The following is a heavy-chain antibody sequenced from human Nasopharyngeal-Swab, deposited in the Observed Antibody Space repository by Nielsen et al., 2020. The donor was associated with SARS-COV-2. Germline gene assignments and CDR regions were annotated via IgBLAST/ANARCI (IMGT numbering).Heavy chain of an antibody. CDR3: ARDSPYGGNPYQDQFDP. CDR2: IIPIFGTA. V-gene: IGHV1-69*06. D-gene: IGHD4-23*01. Sequence: WVRQAPGQGLEWMGGIIPIFGTANYAQKFQGRVTITADKSTSTAYMELSSLRSEDTAVYYCARDSPYGGNPYQDQFDPWGQGTLVTVSS. J-gene: IGHJ5*02.